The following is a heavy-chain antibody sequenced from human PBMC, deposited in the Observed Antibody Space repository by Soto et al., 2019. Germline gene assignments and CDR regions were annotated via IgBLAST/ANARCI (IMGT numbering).Heavy chain of an antibody. Sequence: GASVKVSCKASGGTFSSYAISWVRQAPGQGLEWMGGIIPIFGTANYAQKFQGRVTITADKSTSTAYMELSSLRSEDTAVYYCARDRVGQRSSWYNWLDPSGQGPLVTVSS. J-gene: IGHJ5*02. CDR3: ARDRVGQRSSWYNWLDP. CDR2: IIPIFGTA. CDR1: GGTFSSYA. V-gene: IGHV1-69*06. D-gene: IGHD6-13*01.